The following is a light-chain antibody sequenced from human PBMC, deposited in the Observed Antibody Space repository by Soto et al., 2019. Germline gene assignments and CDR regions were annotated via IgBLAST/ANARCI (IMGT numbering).Light chain of an antibody. CDR1: SSDVGGYNS. CDR3: SSYAGSDVFV. CDR2: EVS. V-gene: IGLV2-8*01. Sequence: QSALTQPPSASGSPGQSVTISCTGTSSDVGGYNSVSWYQHHPGKAPILMIYEVSKRPSGVPDRFSGSKSGNTASLTVSGLQAEDEADYYRSSYAGSDVFVFGTGTKLTV. J-gene: IGLJ1*01.